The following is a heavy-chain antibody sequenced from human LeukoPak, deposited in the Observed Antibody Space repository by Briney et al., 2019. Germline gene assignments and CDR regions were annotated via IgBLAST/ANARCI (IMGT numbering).Heavy chain of an antibody. J-gene: IGHJ5*02. Sequence: PSETLSLTCTVSGYSISSGYYWGWIRQPPGKGLEWIGSFYHSGSTHYNPSLKSRVTISVDTSKNQFSLKLSSVTAADTAVYYCARDPLGDFGGWFDPWGQGTLVTVSS. CDR1: GYSISSGYY. CDR3: ARDPLGDFGGWFDP. D-gene: IGHD3-16*01. CDR2: FYHSGST. V-gene: IGHV4-38-2*02.